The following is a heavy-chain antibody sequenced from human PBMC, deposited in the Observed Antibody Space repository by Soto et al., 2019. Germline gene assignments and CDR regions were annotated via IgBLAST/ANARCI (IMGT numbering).Heavy chain of an antibody. V-gene: IGHV4-30-2*01. D-gene: IGHD6-13*01. J-gene: IGHJ5*02. Sequence: SETLSLTCAVSGGSISSGGYSWSWIRQPPGKGLEWIGYIYHSGSTYYNPSLKSRVTISVDRSKNQFSLKLSSVTAADTAVYYCARKGDEAAAGTGHWFDPWGQGTLVTVSS. CDR1: GGSISSGGYS. CDR2: IYHSGST. CDR3: ARKGDEAAAGTGHWFDP.